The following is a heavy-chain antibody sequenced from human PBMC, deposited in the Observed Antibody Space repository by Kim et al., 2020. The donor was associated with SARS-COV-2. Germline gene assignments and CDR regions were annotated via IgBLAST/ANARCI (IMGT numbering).Heavy chain of an antibody. CDR2: IYWDDDK. CDR3: AHRTSIYGMDV. J-gene: IGHJ6*02. Sequence: SGPTLVKPTQTLTLTCTFSGFSLSTSGVGVGWIRQPPGTALEWLALIYWDDDKRYSPSLRSRLTITKDTSKNQVVLIMTNMDPVDTATCYCAHRTSIYGMDVWGQGTTVTVSS. V-gene: IGHV2-5*02. CDR1: GFSLSTSGVG. D-gene: IGHD2-2*01.